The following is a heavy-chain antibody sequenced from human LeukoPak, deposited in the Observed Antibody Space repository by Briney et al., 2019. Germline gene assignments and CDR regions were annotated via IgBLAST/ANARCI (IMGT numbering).Heavy chain of an antibody. CDR1: GGSISSYY. D-gene: IGHD2-15*01. CDR2: IYTSGST. V-gene: IGHV4-4*09. J-gene: IGHJ5*02. Sequence: SETLSLTCTVSGGSISSYYWSWIRQPPGKGLEWIGYIYTSGSTNYNPSLKSRVTISVDTSKNQFSLKLSSVTAADTAVYYCAREIVVVVAATRGAYNWFDPWGQGTLVTVSS. CDR3: AREIVVVVAATRGAYNWFDP.